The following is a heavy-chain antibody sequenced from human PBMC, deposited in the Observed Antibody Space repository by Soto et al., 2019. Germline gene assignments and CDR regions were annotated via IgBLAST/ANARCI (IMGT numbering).Heavy chain of an antibody. Sequence: QVQLQESGPGLVKPSETLSLTCTVSGGSVSSGSYYWSWIRQPPGKGLEWIGYIYYSGSTNYNPSLKSRVPRSVDTSKNQFSLKLSSVTAADTAVYYCASGNYDSSGYYYGKADAFDIWGQGTMVTVSS. D-gene: IGHD3-22*01. J-gene: IGHJ3*02. CDR3: ASGNYDSSGYYYGKADAFDI. CDR1: GGSVSSGSYY. V-gene: IGHV4-61*01. CDR2: IYYSGST.